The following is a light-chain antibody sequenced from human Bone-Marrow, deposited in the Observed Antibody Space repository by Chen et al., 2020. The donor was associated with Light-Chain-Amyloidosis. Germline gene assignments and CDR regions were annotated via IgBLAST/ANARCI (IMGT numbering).Light chain of an antibody. CDR1: QTAFSN. CDR2: DAS. CDR3: QQYSKWYT. Sequence: EIVMTQSPATLSVSPGERATLSCRASQTAFSNLAWYQQKPGQAPRRLIHDASTRATGISARFSGSGSGTEFTLTISSLQSGEFAVYYCQQYSKWYTFGQGTKLEIK. V-gene: IGKV3-15*01. J-gene: IGKJ2*01.